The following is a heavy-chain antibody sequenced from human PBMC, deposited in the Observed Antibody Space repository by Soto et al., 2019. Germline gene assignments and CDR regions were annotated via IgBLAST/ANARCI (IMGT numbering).Heavy chain of an antibody. CDR3: ARARFMTTVIFDY. CDR2: IYSGGST. J-gene: IGHJ4*02. V-gene: IGHV3-53*01. D-gene: IGHD4-4*01. Sequence: GGSLRLSCAASGFTVSSNYMSWVRQAPGKGLEWVSVIYSGGSTYYADSVKGRFTISRDNSKNTLYLQMNSLRAEDTAVYYCARARFMTTVIFDYWGQGTLVTVSS. CDR1: GFTVSSNY.